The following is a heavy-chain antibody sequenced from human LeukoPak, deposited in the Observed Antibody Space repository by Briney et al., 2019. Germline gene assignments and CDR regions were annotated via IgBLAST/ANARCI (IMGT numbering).Heavy chain of an antibody. CDR1: GGSISSSSYY. J-gene: IGHJ5*02. CDR3: AITWYGSSRGGFDP. V-gene: IGHV4-39*01. CDR2: IYYSGST. Sequence: PSETLSLTCTVSGGSISSSSYYWGWIRQPPGKGLEWIGSIYYSGSTYYNPSLKSRVTISVDTSKNQFSLNLSSVTAADTAVYYCAITWYGSSRGGFDPWGQGTLVTVSS. D-gene: IGHD6-13*01.